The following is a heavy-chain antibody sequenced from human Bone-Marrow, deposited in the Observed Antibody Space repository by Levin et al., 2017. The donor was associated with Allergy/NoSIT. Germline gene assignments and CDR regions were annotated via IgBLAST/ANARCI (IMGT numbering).Heavy chain of an antibody. CDR1: GGSISSGDYY. V-gene: IGHV4-30-4*01. J-gene: IGHJ3*02. CDR3: ARDSSSSPNDAFDI. D-gene: IGHD6-6*01. Sequence: SETLSLTCTVSGGSISSGDYYWSWIRQPPGKGLEWIGYIYYSGSTYYNPSLKSRVTISVDTSKNQFSLKLSSVTAADTAVYYCARDSSSSPNDAFDIWGQGTMVTVSS. CDR2: IYYSGST.